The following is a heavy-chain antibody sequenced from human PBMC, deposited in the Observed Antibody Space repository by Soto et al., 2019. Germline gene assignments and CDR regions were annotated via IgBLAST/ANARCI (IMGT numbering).Heavy chain of an antibody. CDR3: ARGRSSTGRTPGGLYYYYYYMDV. J-gene: IGHJ6*03. D-gene: IGHD1-1*01. Sequence: SETLSLTCTVSGGSISSSSYYWGWIRQPPGKGLEWIGSIYHSGGTYYNPSLKSRVTISVDTSKNQFSLKLSSVTAADTAVYYCARGRSSTGRTPGGLYYYYYYMDVWGKGTTVTVSS. CDR2: IYHSGGT. V-gene: IGHV4-39*01. CDR1: GGSISSSSYY.